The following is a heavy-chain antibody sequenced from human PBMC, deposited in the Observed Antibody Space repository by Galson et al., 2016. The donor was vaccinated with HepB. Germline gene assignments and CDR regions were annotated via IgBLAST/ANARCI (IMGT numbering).Heavy chain of an antibody. CDR1: GDSISSYY. CDR2: IHNTGNT. CDR3: ARDGGVVYDFGMDV. V-gene: IGHV4-59*01. D-gene: IGHD3-3*01. Sequence: SETLSLTCTVSGDSISSYYWSWIRQAPGKGLEWIGHIHNTGNTNYHPSLDSRVAISIDTSRNKLSLTLSSVTAADTAVYFCARDGGVVYDFGMDVWGQGTPVIVSS. J-gene: IGHJ6*02.